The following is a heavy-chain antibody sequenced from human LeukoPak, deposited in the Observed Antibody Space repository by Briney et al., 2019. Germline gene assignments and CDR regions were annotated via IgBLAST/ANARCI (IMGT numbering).Heavy chain of an antibody. CDR3: ARDHSLDFGSTDYLGV. J-gene: IGHJ6*03. CDR1: GVSMNYYF. CDR2: VHASGTT. V-gene: IGHV4-4*07. Sequence: SETLSLTCTVSGVSMNYYFWNWLRRQPAGKRLEWIGRVHASGTTNYNPSFNSRVTISVDESRNEFSLNLYSVTATDTAVYYCARDHSLDFGSTDYLGVWGKGTTVTISS. D-gene: IGHD4-17*01.